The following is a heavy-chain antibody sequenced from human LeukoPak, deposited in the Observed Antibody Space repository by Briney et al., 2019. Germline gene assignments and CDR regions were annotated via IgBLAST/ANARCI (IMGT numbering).Heavy chain of an antibody. Sequence: GGSLRLSCAASGFTVSSNYMSWVRQAPGKGLEWVSVIYSGGSTYYADSVKGRFTISRDNSKNTLYLQMNSLGAEKAVVYYCARAGQWLANNYFDYWGQGTLVTVSS. CDR3: ARAGQWLANNYFDY. V-gene: IGHV3-53*01. CDR2: IYSGGST. D-gene: IGHD6-19*01. CDR1: GFTVSSNY. J-gene: IGHJ4*02.